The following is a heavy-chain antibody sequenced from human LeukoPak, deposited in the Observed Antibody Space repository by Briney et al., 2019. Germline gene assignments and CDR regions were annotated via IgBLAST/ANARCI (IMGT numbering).Heavy chain of an antibody. J-gene: IGHJ4*02. CDR3: ARDSATAFDY. CDR1: GFTFSNYY. Sequence: KPGGSLRLSCAASGFTFSNYYMSWIRQTPGKGLEWLSYISSSRTTVYSADSVKGRFIISRDNAKNSLYLQMNSLRDEDTAVYFCARDSATAFDYWGQGTLVTVSS. V-gene: IGHV3-11*04. D-gene: IGHD5-12*01. CDR2: ISSSRTTV.